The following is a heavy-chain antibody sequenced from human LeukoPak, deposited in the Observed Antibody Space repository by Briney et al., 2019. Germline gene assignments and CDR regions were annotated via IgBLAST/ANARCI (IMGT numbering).Heavy chain of an antibody. CDR1: GYSISSGYY. V-gene: IGHV4-38-2*02. CDR3: ARDRGWTTVVTHRFFDL. Sequence: SETLSLTCTVSGYSISSGYYWGWIRQPPGKGLEWIGSIYHSGNTFYNPSLKSRVTMSIDTSKNQFSLNLNSVTAADTAVYYCARDRGWTTVVTHRFFDLWGRGTLVTVSS. CDR2: IYHSGNT. J-gene: IGHJ2*01. D-gene: IGHD4-23*01.